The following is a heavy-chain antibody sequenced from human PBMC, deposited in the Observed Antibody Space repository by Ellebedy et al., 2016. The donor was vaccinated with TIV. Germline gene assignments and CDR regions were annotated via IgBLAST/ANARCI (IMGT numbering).Heavy chain of an antibody. Sequence: MPSETLSLTCTVSGGSISSSSYYRGWIRQPPGKGLEWIGSVYYSGSTSYNPSLKSRVTMSVDTSKKQFSLNLSSVTAADTAVYYCATSYDSSGYYDDDAFDIWGQGTMVTVSS. CDR3: ATSYDSSGYYDDDAFDI. V-gene: IGHV4-39*07. D-gene: IGHD3-22*01. CDR1: GGSISSSSYY. CDR2: VYYSGST. J-gene: IGHJ3*02.